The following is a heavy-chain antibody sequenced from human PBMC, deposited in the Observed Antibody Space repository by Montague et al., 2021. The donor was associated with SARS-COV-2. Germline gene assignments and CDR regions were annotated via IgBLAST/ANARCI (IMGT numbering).Heavy chain of an antibody. V-gene: IGHV4-39*01. J-gene: IGHJ4*02. CDR2: IYYDGTT. CDR3: VGLRVVISGHYPLHVDD. D-gene: IGHD3-3*01. CDR1: GGSISNTNYY. Sequence: SETLSLTCTVSGGSISNTNYYWGWVRQPPGKGLEWIGSIYYDGTTYYNSSLESRLTMSVDTSKKQFSLKVKSLTAADTAVYSCVGLRVVISGHYPLHVDDWGQGTRVTVSP.